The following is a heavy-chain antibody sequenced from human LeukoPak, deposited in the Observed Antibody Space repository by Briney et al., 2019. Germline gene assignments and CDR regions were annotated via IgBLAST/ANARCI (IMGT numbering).Heavy chain of an antibody. CDR2: IYPGDADT. J-gene: IGHJ3*02. Sequence: GEAPKISCRGSGYSFTSHWNGWVRQMPGKGLEGMVTIYPGDADTKYSASFQGQVTISANKSINTAYLQWRSLKAWDHAMYYCARRLVSMIRGVINHDAFDIWGQGTMVTVSS. V-gene: IGHV5-51*01. D-gene: IGHD3-10*01. CDR3: ARRLVSMIRGVINHDAFDI. CDR1: GYSFTSHW.